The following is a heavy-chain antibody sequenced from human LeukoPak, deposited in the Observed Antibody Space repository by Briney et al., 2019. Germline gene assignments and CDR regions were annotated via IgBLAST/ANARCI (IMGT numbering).Heavy chain of an antibody. CDR3: ARFVYCSSTSCYYGMDV. V-gene: IGHV4-30-2*01. D-gene: IGHD2-2*01. CDR1: GGSISSGGYS. Sequence: PSETLSLTCAVSGGSISSGGYSWSWIRQPPGKGLEWIGYIYHSGSTYYNPSLKSRVTISVDRSKNQFSLKLSSVTAADTAVYYCARFVYCSSTSCYYGMDVWGQGTTVTVSS. J-gene: IGHJ6*02. CDR2: IYHSGST.